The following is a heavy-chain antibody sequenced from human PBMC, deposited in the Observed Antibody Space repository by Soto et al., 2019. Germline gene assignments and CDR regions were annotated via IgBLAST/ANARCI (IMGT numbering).Heavy chain of an antibody. CDR1: GFTFSNYG. CDR3: TRGGLEPFDY. J-gene: IGHJ4*02. CDR2: IWYDGGYK. Sequence: GGYLGISCAASGFTFSNYGMHWVRQAPGKGLEWVAVIWYDGGYKYYPDSVEGRFTISRDDAKSELYLQMNNLRADDTAVYYCTRGGLEPFDYWGQGALVTVSS. V-gene: IGHV3-33*01. D-gene: IGHD1-1*01.